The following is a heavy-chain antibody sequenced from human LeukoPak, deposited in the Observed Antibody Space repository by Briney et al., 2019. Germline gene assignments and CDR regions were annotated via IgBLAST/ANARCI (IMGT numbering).Heavy chain of an antibody. D-gene: IGHD6-19*01. V-gene: IGHV1-69*13. CDR2: IIPIFGTA. CDR1: GGTISSYA. J-gene: IGHJ4*02. CDR3: AREAGYSSGWFDY. Sequence: SVKVSCKASGGTISSYAISWVRQAPGQGLEWMGGIIPIFGTANYAQKFQGRVTITADESTSTAYMELSSLRSEDTAVYYCAREAGYSSGWFDYWGQGTLVTVSS.